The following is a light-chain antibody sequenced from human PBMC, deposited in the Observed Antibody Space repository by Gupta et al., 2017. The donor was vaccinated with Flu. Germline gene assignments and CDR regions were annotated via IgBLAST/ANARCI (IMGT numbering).Light chain of an antibody. J-gene: IGLJ3*02. CDR3: SSYTRSSTTYWV. V-gene: IGLV2-14*01. Sequence: ITYTGTSSDVGGDNYVSWYQQHPGKAPNLMIYEVSNRHSGVANRFSGSKSGNTAALTISGLQAEDEADYYCSSYTRSSTTYWVFGGGTKLTVL. CDR1: SSDVGGDNY. CDR2: EVS.